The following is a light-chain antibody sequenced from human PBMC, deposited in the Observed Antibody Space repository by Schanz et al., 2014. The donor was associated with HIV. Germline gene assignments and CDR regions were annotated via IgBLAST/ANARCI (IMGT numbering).Light chain of an antibody. J-gene: IGLJ2*01. CDR1: SSDVGGYHY. CDR2: EVS. CDR3: SSYAGTSTFVV. Sequence: QSVLTQPPSASGSPGQSVTISCPGTSSDVGGYHYVSWYQQHPGKAPKLMIYEVSKRPSGVPDRFSGSKSGNTASLTVSGLQAEDEADYYCSSYAGTSTFVVFGGGTKLTVL. V-gene: IGLV2-8*01.